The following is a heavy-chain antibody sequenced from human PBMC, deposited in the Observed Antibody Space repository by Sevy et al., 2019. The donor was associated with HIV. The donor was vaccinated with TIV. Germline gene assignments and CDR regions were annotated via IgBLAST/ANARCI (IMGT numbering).Heavy chain of an antibody. CDR1: GFTFSDYY. J-gene: IGHJ6*02. V-gene: IGHV3-11*01. CDR2: VSGSDDTK. Sequence: GGSLRLSCAASGFTFSDYYTSWIRQAPGKGLEWVSYVSGSDDTKYYADSVKGRFTISRDNAKNSLYLQMNSLRAEDTAVYYCARDHVKDGDLGDYYYFAMDVWGQGTTVTVSS. D-gene: IGHD4-17*01. CDR3: ARDHVKDGDLGDYYYFAMDV.